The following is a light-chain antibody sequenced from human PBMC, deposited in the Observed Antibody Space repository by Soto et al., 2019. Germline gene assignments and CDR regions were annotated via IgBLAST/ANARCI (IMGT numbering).Light chain of an antibody. CDR3: QQYNNWPLT. CDR1: QSVSSN. J-gene: IGKJ4*01. Sequence: EIVMTQSPATLSVSPGERATLSCRASQSVSSNLAWYQQKPGQAPRVLIYGASTRATGIPARLSGSGSGTEFTLTISSLQSEDFAVYYGQQYNNWPLTFGGGTKVEIK. CDR2: GAS. V-gene: IGKV3-15*01.